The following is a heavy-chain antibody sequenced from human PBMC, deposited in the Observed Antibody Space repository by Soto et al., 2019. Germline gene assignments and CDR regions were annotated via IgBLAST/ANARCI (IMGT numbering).Heavy chain of an antibody. D-gene: IGHD2-15*01. CDR1: GGSVTGYY. J-gene: IGHJ6*02. Sequence: QVQLQESGPGLVKPSETLSLTCTVSGGSVTGYYGSWIRQAPGRGLEWIGYIYYAGNTLYTPSLSSRVTISMDTSENQFSQTVTSVAAEDPALYVGAGHDAVPKLQTVMGVLGQGTTVTVSS. V-gene: IGHV4-59*02. CDR2: IYYAGNT. CDR3: AGHDAVPKLQTVMGV.